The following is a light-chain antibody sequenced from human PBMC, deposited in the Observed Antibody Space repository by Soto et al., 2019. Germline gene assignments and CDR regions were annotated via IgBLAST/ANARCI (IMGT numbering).Light chain of an antibody. CDR1: KSNIGADYG. CDR3: QSYGSRRRVLV. V-gene: IGLV1-40*01. J-gene: IGLJ2*01. Sequence: QSVLTQPPSVSGAPGQRVTISCNGTKSNIGADYGVHWYQQLPGTAPKVLIYSNNNRPSGVPERFSASKSGTSASLAITGLQIEDESDYYCQSYGSRRRVLVFGVGTKLTVL. CDR2: SNN.